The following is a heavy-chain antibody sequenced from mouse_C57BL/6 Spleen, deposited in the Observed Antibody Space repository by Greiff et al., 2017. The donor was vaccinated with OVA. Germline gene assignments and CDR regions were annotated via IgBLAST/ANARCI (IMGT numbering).Heavy chain of an antibody. D-gene: IGHD5-1*01. Sequence: EVQVVESGGGLVKPGGSLKLSCAASGFTFSDYGMHWVRQAPEKGLEWVAYISSGSSTIYYADTVKGRFTISRDNAKNTLFLQRTSLRSEDTAMCYCAREYSFYFDYWGQGTTLTVSS. V-gene: IGHV5-17*01. J-gene: IGHJ2*01. CDR1: GFTFSDYG. CDR2: ISSGSSTI. CDR3: AREYSFYFDY.